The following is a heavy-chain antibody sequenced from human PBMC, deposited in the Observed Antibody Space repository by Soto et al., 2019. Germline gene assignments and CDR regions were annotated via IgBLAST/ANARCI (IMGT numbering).Heavy chain of an antibody. CDR2: IYYSGST. V-gene: IGHV4-31*03. CDR3: AREYYDILTGYYLDY. D-gene: IGHD3-9*01. J-gene: IGHJ4*02. Sequence: QVQLQESAPGLVKPSQTLSLTCTVSGGSISSGGYYWSWIRQHPGKGLEWIGYIYYSGSTYYNPSLKSRVTISVDTSKNQFSLKLSSVTAADTAVYYCAREYYDILTGYYLDYWGQGTLVTVSS. CDR1: GGSISSGGYY.